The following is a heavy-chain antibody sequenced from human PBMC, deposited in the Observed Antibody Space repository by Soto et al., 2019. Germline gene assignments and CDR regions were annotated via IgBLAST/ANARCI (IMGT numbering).Heavy chain of an antibody. CDR3: ARVGYYDSSGPDH. Sequence: QVQLVQSGAEVKKPGASVKVSCKASRYTFTGYYMHWVRQAPGQGLEWMGWINPNSGGTTYAQKFQGRVTMTRDTSISTAYMELSRLISDDTAVYYCARVGYYDSSGPDHWGQGTLVTVSS. J-gene: IGHJ5*02. D-gene: IGHD3-22*01. CDR1: RYTFTGYY. CDR2: INPNSGGT. V-gene: IGHV1-2*02.